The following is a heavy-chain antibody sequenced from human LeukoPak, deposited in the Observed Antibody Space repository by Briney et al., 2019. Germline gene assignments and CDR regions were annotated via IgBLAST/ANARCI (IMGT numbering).Heavy chain of an antibody. Sequence: GGSLRLSCAASGFTFSNAWMSWVRQAPGKGLEWVGRIKSKTDGGTTDYAAPVKGRFTISRDDSKNTLYLQMNSLKTEDTAVYYCTTINIYYDSSGYYHRAFDYWGQGTLVTVSS. CDR3: TTINIYYDSSGYYHRAFDY. CDR1: GFTFSNAW. J-gene: IGHJ4*02. CDR2: IKSKTDGGTT. V-gene: IGHV3-15*01. D-gene: IGHD3-22*01.